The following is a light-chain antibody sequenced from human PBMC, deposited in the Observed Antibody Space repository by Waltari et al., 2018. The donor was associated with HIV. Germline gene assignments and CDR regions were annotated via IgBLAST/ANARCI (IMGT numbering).Light chain of an antibody. CDR1: ALPSQH. CDR3: QSTDISGTLVV. V-gene: IGLV3-25*03. J-gene: IGLJ2*01. Sequence: SYDLTQPPSVSVSPGQTAEITCSGDALPSQHGHWSQQKPGQAPILMIYNDHERPSGTTVTLTISGVQAEDEADYYCQSTDISGTLVVFGGGTKLTVL. CDR2: NDH.